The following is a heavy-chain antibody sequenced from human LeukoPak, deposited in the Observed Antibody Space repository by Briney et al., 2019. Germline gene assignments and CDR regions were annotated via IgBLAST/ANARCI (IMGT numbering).Heavy chain of an antibody. CDR3: ARITGIEAAGDY. D-gene: IGHD6-13*01. V-gene: IGHV3-7*04. Sequence: GGSLRLSCAASGFTFSSYWMHWVRQAPGKGLEWVANIKQDGSEKYYVDSVKGRFSISRDNAKNSLYLEMNSLRAEDTAVYYCARITGIEAAGDYWGQGTPVTVSS. CDR2: IKQDGSEK. J-gene: IGHJ4*02. CDR1: GFTFSSYW.